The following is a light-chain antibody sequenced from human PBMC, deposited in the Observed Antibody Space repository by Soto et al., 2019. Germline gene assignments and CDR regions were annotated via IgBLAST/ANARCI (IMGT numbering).Light chain of an antibody. CDR3: SSYAGRSMYV. J-gene: IGLJ1*01. CDR1: SSGVGTYDY. V-gene: IGLV2-8*01. Sequence: QSALTQLPSASGSPGQSVTFSCTGTSSGVGTYDYVSWYQQYPGKAPKLLIYGVTRRPSGVPDRFSGSKSGNTAALTVSGLQAEDEAYYYCSSYAGRSMYVFGTGTKVTVL. CDR2: GVT.